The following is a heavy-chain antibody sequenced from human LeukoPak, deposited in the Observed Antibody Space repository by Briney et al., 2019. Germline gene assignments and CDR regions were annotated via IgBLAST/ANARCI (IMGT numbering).Heavy chain of an antibody. CDR2: ISSSSSYI. V-gene: IGHV3-21*01. CDR1: GFSFSSNS. D-gene: IGHD3-10*01. Sequence: KTGGSLRLSCAASGFSFSSNSMNWVRQAPGKGLEWVSSISSSSSYIYYADSVKGRFTISRDNAKNSLYLQMSSLRAEDMAVYYCARDRYGYYGSGSYYMLDYWGQGTLVTVSS. J-gene: IGHJ4*02. CDR3: ARDRYGYYGSGSYYMLDY.